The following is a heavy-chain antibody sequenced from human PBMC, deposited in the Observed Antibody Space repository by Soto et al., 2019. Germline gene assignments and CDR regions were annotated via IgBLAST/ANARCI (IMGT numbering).Heavy chain of an antibody. Sequence: HPGGSLRLSCAASGFTFSSYWMSWVRQAPGKGLEWVANIKQDGSEKYYVDSVKGRFTISRDNAKNSLYLQMNSLRAEDTAVYYCARDTSAAMGIFGVDDYYMDGWGKGTTVTVSS. CDR1: GFTFSSYW. D-gene: IGHD3-3*01. V-gene: IGHV3-7*01. J-gene: IGHJ6*03. CDR3: ARDTSAAMGIFGVDDYYMDG. CDR2: IKQDGSEK.